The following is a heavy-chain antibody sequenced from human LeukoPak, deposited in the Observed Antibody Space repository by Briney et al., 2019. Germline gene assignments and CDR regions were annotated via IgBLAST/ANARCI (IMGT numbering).Heavy chain of an antibody. CDR2: ITNIGDT. CDR3: ARHVYSGGSTFDY. CDR1: GTSIRSYY. D-gene: IGHD5-18*01. V-gene: IGHV4-59*01. J-gene: IGHJ4*02. Sequence: KPSETLSLTCTVSGTSIRSYYWSWVRQPPGKGLEWVGDITNIGDTAYSPSLQSRAALSIDTSKSQLSLRLTSVTAADMAVYYCARHVYSGGSTFDYWGQGHLVTVSA.